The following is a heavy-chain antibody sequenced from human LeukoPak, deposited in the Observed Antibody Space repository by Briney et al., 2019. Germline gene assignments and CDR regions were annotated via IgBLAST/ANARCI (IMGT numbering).Heavy chain of an antibody. V-gene: IGHV1-46*01. CDR2: INPSGGST. Sequence: GASVKVSCKASGYTFTSYYMHWVRQAPGQGLEWMGIINPSGGSTSYAQKFQGRVTMTRDTSTSTVYMELSSLRSEDTAVYYCASSVKVWGSYTPFDYWGQGTLVTVSS. J-gene: IGHJ4*02. CDR1: GYTFTSYY. CDR3: ASSVKVWGSYTPFDY. D-gene: IGHD3-16*01.